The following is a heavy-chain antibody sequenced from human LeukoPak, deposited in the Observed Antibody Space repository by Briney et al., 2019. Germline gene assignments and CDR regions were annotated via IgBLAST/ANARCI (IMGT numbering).Heavy chain of an antibody. CDR1: GFTFISYE. CDR3: ARIGAYYDLDY. Sequence: GGSLRHSCAASGFTFISYEMNWARQAPGRGLEWISYISSSGSSIYYADSVKGRFTISRDNAKNSLYLQMSSLRTEDTAVYYCARIGAYYDLDYWGQGTLVTVSS. J-gene: IGHJ4*02. CDR2: ISSSGSSI. D-gene: IGHD3-22*01. V-gene: IGHV3-48*03.